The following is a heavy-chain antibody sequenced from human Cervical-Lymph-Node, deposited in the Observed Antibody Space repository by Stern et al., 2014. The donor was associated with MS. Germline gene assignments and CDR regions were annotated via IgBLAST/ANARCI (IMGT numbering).Heavy chain of an antibody. J-gene: IGHJ4*02. V-gene: IGHV4-31*03. CDR1: GGSISSGGYY. D-gene: IGHD3-3*01. Sequence: QLQLQESGQGLVKPSQTLSLTCTVSGGSISSGGYYWSWIRQHPGKGLEWIGYIYYSGSTYYNPSLKSRVTISVDTSKNQFSLKLSSVTAADTAVYYCARVSYDFWSGYYVFDYWGQGTLVTVSS. CDR2: IYYSGST. CDR3: ARVSYDFWSGYYVFDY.